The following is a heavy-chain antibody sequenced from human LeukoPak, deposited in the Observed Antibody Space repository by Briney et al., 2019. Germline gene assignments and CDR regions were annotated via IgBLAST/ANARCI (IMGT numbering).Heavy chain of an antibody. V-gene: IGHV3-23*01. CDR1: GFTFSSYA. J-gene: IGHJ5*02. D-gene: IGHD2-2*01. CDR2: ISGSGGST. Sequence: GGSLSLSCAASGFTFSSYAMSWVRQAPGKGLEWVSAISGSGGSTYYADSVKGRFTISRDNSKNTLYLQMNSLRAEDTAVYYCAKGYCSSTSCYPYNWFDPWGQGTLVTVSS. CDR3: AKGYCSSTSCYPYNWFDP.